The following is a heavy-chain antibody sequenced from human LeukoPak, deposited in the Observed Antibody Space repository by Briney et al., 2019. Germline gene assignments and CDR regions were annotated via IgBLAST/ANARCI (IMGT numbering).Heavy chain of an antibody. Sequence: GGSLRLSCAASGFTFSSYAMSWVRQAPGKGLEWVANIKQDGSEKYYVDSVKGRFTISRDNAKNSLYLQMNSLRAEDTAVYYCARGATVTTGYFDYWGQGTLVTVSS. CDR1: GFTFSSYA. CDR3: ARGATVTTGYFDY. V-gene: IGHV3-7*01. J-gene: IGHJ4*02. D-gene: IGHD4-17*01. CDR2: IKQDGSEK.